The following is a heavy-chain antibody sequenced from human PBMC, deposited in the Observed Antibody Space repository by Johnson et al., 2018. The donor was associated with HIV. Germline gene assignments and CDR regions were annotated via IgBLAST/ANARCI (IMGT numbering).Heavy chain of an antibody. CDR1: GFTFDDYA. CDR3: RSSENYYFERDI. V-gene: IGHV3-9*01. Sequence: VQLVESVGGLVQPGRSLRLSCTASGFTFDDYAMHWVRQAPGKGLEWVSGISWNSGSIAYADSVKGRFTISRDNAKNSLYLQMNNLRVEDTALYYCRSSENYYFERDIWGQGTMVTVSS. CDR2: ISWNSGSI. D-gene: IGHD3-10*01. J-gene: IGHJ3*02.